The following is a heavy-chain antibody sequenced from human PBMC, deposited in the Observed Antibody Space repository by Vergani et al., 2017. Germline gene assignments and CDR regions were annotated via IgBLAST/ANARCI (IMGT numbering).Heavy chain of an antibody. J-gene: IGHJ6*02. D-gene: IGHD3-22*01. CDR2: IRYDGSNK. CDR3: ANLIYYDXSGYYSYYYYGMDV. CDR1: GFTFSSYG. Sequence: QVQLVESGGGVVQPGGSLRLSCAASGFTFSSYGMHWVRQAPGKGLEWVAFIRYDGSNKYYADSVKGRFTISRDNSKNTLYLQMNSLRAEDTAVYYCANLIYYDXSGYYSYYYYGMDVWGQGTTVTVSS. V-gene: IGHV3-30*02.